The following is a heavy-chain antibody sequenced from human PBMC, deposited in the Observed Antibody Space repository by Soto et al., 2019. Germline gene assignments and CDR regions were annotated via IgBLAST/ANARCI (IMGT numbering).Heavy chain of an antibody. D-gene: IGHD2-15*01. Sequence: QVQLVQSGAEVKKPGSSVKVSCKASGGTFSSYAISWVRQAPGQGLEWMGGIIPIFGTANYAQKFQGRVTITADESTSTAYMELRSLRSEDTAVYYCARVGRKIDCSGGSCYSPFDYWGQGTLVTVSS. CDR3: ARVGRKIDCSGGSCYSPFDY. V-gene: IGHV1-69*01. CDR1: GGTFSSYA. J-gene: IGHJ4*02. CDR2: IIPIFGTA.